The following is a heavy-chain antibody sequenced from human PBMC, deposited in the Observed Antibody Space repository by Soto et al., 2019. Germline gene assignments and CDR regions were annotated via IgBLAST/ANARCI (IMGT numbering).Heavy chain of an antibody. CDR3: ARETALGYFGSGYFAYYYYGLDV. CDR1: GGSISSYY. Sequence: SETLSLTCTVSGGSISSYYWSWIRQPAGKGLEWIGRIYTSGSTNYNPSLKSRVTMSVDTSKNQFSLKLSSVTAADTAVYYCARETALGYFGSGYFAYYYYGLDVWGQGTTVTVSS. V-gene: IGHV4-4*07. J-gene: IGHJ6*02. D-gene: IGHD3-3*01. CDR2: IYTSGST.